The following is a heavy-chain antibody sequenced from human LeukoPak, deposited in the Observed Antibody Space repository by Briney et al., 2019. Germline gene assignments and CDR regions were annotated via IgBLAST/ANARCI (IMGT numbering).Heavy chain of an antibody. V-gene: IGHV3-48*03. D-gene: IGHD2-2*01. J-gene: IGHJ6*02. CDR2: ISSTGTNI. Sequence: PGGSLRRSCAASGFTFSSYEMNWVRHAPGKGLEWLSYISSTGTNIYYADSVKGRFTISRYNAKNSLYLQMNSLRAEDTAVYYCAREACSSTSCYLRYYGVDVWGQGTTVTVSS. CDR3: AREACSSTSCYLRYYGVDV. CDR1: GFTFSSYE.